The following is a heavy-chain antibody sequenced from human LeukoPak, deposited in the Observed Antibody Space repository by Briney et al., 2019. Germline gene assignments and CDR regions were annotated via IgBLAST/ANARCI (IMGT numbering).Heavy chain of an antibody. CDR2: ISYDGSNK. Sequence: GGSRRLSCAASGFTFSSYGMHWVRQAPGKGLEWVAVISYDGSNKYYADSVKGRFTISRDNSKNTLYLQMNSLRAEDTAVYYCAKDLFTMGAPGAFDIWGQGTMVTVSS. V-gene: IGHV3-30*18. D-gene: IGHD3-10*01. J-gene: IGHJ3*02. CDR1: GFTFSSYG. CDR3: AKDLFTMGAPGAFDI.